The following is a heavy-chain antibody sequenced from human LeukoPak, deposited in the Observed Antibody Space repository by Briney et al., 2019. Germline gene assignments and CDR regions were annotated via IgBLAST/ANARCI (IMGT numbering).Heavy chain of an antibody. CDR1: GASISTHLW. CDR2: IFHAGST. J-gene: IGHJ4*02. Sequence: PSGTLSLTCAVSGASISTHLWWGWVRQPPGKGLEWVGEIFHAGSTNYNPSLKSRVTISVDTSKNQFSLKLSSVTAADTAVYYCARVFWWEHYFDYWGQGTLVTVSS. V-gene: IGHV4-4*02. CDR3: ARVFWWEHYFDY. D-gene: IGHD1-26*01.